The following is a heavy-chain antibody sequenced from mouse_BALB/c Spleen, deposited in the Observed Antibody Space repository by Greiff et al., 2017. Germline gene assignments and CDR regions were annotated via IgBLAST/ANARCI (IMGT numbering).Heavy chain of an antibody. CDR1: GFSLTSYG. D-gene: IGHD1-1*01. CDR2: IWAGGST. J-gene: IGHJ1*01. Sequence: VKLQESGPGLVAPSQSLSITCTVSGFSLTSYGVHWVRQPPGKGLEWLGVIWAGGSTNYNSALMSRLSISKDNSKSQVFLKMNSLQTDDTAMYYCARGSSYWYFDVWGAGTTVTVSS. CDR3: ARGSSYWYFDV. V-gene: IGHV2-9*02.